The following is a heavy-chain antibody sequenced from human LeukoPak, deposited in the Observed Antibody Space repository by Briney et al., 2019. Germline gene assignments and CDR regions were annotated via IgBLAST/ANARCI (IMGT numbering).Heavy chain of an antibody. CDR3: AREWAGSELSPEDY. Sequence: ASVKVSCKASGYTFTGYYMHWVRQAPGQGLEWMGWINPNSGGTNYAQKFQGRVTMTRDTSISTAYMELSRLRSDDTAVYYCAREWAGSELSPEDYWGQGTLVTVSS. CDR1: GYTFTGYY. V-gene: IGHV1-2*02. D-gene: IGHD6-25*01. J-gene: IGHJ4*02. CDR2: INPNSGGT.